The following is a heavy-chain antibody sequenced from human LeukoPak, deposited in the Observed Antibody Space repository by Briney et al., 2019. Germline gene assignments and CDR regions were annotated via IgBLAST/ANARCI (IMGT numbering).Heavy chain of an antibody. D-gene: IGHD2-15*01. CDR2: IFGSGGSP. CDR1: GFTFNSYA. V-gene: IGHV3-23*01. Sequence: GGSLRLSCAASGFTFNSYAMYWVRQAPGKGLEWISGIFGSGGSPHYADSAKGQFTISRDNSQNTVYLQLDSLRVEDTALYYCGKTTVGYSSGRYPGWPVDYWGQGALVTVSS. CDR3: GKTTVGYSSGRYPGWPVDY. J-gene: IGHJ4*02.